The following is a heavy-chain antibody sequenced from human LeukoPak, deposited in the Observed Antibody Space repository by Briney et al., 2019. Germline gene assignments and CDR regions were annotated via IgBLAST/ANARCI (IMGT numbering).Heavy chain of an antibody. Sequence: SETLSLTCTVSGGSISSYYWSWIRQPPGKGLEWIGYIYYSGSTNYNPSLKSRVTISADTSKNQFSLKLSSVTAADTAVYYCARERSGYSYAFDIWGQGTMVTVSS. D-gene: IGHD5-18*01. CDR1: GGSISSYY. CDR2: IYYSGST. V-gene: IGHV4-59*01. J-gene: IGHJ3*02. CDR3: ARERSGYSYAFDI.